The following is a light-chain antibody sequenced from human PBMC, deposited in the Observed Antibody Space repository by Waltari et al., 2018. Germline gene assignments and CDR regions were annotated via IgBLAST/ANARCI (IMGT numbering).Light chain of an antibody. CDR2: GAS. J-gene: IGKJ4*01. V-gene: IGKV3-20*01. CDR1: QSVTNSY. CDR3: QHYGTSLTSSFT. Sequence: EIVLTQSPGTMSLSPGARIILSCRASQSVTNSYFTWYQQKPGHAPRLLIYGASNRATGIPDSFSGSGSGTDFTLTISRLEPEDFAVYYCQHYGTSLTSSFTFGGGTKVEIK.